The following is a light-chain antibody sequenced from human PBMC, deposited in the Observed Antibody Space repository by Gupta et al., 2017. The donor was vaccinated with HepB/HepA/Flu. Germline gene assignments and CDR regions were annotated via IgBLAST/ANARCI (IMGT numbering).Light chain of an antibody. CDR3: QQSTSYGRT. J-gene: IGKJ4*01. Sequence: DIQMTQSPSSVSASVGDRVTITCRASQAISNWLAWYQQKPGKVPKLLIYAASSLQSGVSSRFSGSGSVTDFTLSMRSLHREHFATYYCQQSTSYGRTSGGGTRLGIK. CDR2: AAS. CDR1: QAISNW. V-gene: IGKV1-12*01.